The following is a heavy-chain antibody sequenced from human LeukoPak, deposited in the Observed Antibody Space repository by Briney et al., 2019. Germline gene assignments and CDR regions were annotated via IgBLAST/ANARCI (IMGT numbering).Heavy chain of an antibody. V-gene: IGHV4-39*07. D-gene: IGHD1-26*01. CDR1: GGSISSSSYH. CDR2: IYYSGST. Sequence: PSETLSLTCTVSGGSISSSSYHWGWIRQPPGKGLEWIGSIYYSGSTYYNPSLKSRVTISVDTSKNQFSLKLSSVTAADTAVYYCARDEVGASAFDIWGQGTMVTVSS. CDR3: ARDEVGASAFDI. J-gene: IGHJ3*02.